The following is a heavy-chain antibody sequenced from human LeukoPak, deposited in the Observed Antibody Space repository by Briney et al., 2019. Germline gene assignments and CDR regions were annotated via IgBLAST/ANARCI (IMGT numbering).Heavy chain of an antibody. J-gene: IGHJ4*02. Sequence: PGGSLRLSCAASGFTFDDYAMHWVRHAPGKGLEWVSLISGDGGSTYYTDSVKGRFTISRDNSRNTLYLQMNSLRAEDTAVYYCAKDLLSREMATMFDYWGQGTLVTVSS. D-gene: IGHD5-24*01. CDR3: AKDLLSREMATMFDY. V-gene: IGHV3-43*02. CDR1: GFTFDDYA. CDR2: ISGDGGST.